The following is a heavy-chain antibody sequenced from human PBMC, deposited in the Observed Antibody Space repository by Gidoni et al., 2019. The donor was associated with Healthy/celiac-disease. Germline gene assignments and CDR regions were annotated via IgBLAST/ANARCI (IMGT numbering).Heavy chain of an antibody. V-gene: IGHV3-30*18. CDR1: GFTLSSYG. CDR3: AKESHSSSYGYGIDV. Sequence: QVQMVESGGGVVQPGRSLRLSWAASGFTLSSYGRHWVRPAPGKGLEWVAVITYDGSKKYYADSVKGLFTISRDNSKTTLYLQMNSLRAEDKAVYYCAKESHSSSYGYGIDVWGQGTTVTVSS. CDR2: ITYDGSKK. J-gene: IGHJ6*02. D-gene: IGHD6-6*01.